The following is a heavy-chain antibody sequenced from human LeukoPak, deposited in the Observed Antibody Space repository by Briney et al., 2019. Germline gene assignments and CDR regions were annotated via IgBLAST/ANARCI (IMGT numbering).Heavy chain of an antibody. J-gene: IGHJ6*04. V-gene: IGHV5-10-1*01. CDR3: ASIGSGSYYKGPDYYGMDV. CDR1: GYSFTSYW. CDR2: IDPSDSYT. D-gene: IGHD3-10*01. Sequence: GESLKISYKGSGYSFTSYWISWVRQMPGNGLEWMGRIDPSDSYTNYSPSFQGHVTISADKSISTAYLQWSSLKASDTAMYYCASIGSGSYYKGPDYYGMDVWGKGTTVTVSS.